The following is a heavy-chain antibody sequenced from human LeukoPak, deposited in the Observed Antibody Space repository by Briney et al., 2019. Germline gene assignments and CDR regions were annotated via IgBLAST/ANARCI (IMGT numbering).Heavy chain of an antibody. V-gene: IGHV4-34*01. J-gene: IGHJ6*03. D-gene: IGHD3-10*01. CDR2: INHSGST. CDR3: ARNYGYYHYYYMDV. CDR1: GGSFSGYY. Sequence: SETLSLTCAVYGGSFSGYYWSWIRQPPGKGLEWIGEINHSGSTNYNPSLKSRVTISVDTSKNQFSLKLSSVTAADTAVYYCARNYGYYHYYYMDVWGKGTTVTVSS.